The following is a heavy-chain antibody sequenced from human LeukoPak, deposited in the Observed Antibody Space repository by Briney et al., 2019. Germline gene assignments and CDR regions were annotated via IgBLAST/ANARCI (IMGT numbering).Heavy chain of an antibody. CDR3: ARFVYYYGSGSYFRAEYFQH. D-gene: IGHD3-10*01. CDR1: GFTFSSYG. CDR2: IRYDGSNK. V-gene: IGHV3-30*02. Sequence: GGSLRLSCAASGFTFSSYGMHWVRQAPGKGLEWVAFIRYDGSNKYYADSVKGRFTISRDNSKNTLYLQMNSLRAEDTAVYYCARFVYYYGSGSYFRAEYFQHWGQGTLVTVSS. J-gene: IGHJ1*01.